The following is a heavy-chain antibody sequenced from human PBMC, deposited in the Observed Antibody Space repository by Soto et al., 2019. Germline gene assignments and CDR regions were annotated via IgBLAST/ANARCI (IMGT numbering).Heavy chain of an antibody. CDR1: GFSVSSNY. D-gene: IGHD3-3*01. CDR2: IYSGGEI. Sequence: EVQVVESGGGLVQPGGSLRLSSAASGFSVSSNYMSWVRQAPGKGLEWVSVIYSGGEIYYADSVQGRFATSRDISKNSLDLQMNSLRAEDTAVYYCARDRRDGDTIWGQGVLVTVSS. J-gene: IGHJ4*02. CDR3: ARDRRDGDTI. V-gene: IGHV3-66*01.